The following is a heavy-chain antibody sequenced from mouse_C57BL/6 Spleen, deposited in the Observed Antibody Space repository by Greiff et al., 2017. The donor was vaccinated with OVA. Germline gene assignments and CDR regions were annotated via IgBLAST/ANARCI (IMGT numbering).Heavy chain of an antibody. CDR2: IYPGSGST. D-gene: IGHD1-1*01. Sequence: VQLQQSGAELVKPGASVKMSCKASGYTFTSYWITWVKQRPGQVLEWIGDIYPGSGSTNYNEKFKSKATLTVDTSSSTAYMQLSSLTSEDSAVYYCARPQENYYGSPFDYWGQGTTLTVSS. V-gene: IGHV1-55*01. CDR3: ARPQENYYGSPFDY. CDR1: GYTFTSYW. J-gene: IGHJ2*01.